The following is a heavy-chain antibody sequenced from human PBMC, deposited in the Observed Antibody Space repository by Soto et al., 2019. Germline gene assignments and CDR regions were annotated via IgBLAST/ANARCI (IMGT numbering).Heavy chain of an antibody. CDR3: ARVVVVVVAANLNWFDP. Sequence: SETLSLTCTVSGGSISSYYWSWIRQPPGKGLEWIGYIYYSGSTNYNPSLKSRVTISVDTSKNQFSLKLSFVTAADTAVYYCARVVVVVVAANLNWFDPWGQGTLVTLSS. CDR1: GGSISSYY. J-gene: IGHJ5*02. CDR2: IYYSGST. D-gene: IGHD2-15*01. V-gene: IGHV4-59*12.